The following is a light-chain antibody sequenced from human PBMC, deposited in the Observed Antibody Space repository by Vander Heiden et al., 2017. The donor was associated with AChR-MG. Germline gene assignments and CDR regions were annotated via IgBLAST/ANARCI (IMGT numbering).Light chain of an antibody. CDR1: KLGDKY. CDR3: QAWDSSTVV. J-gene: IGLJ1*01. CDR2: QDS. Sequence: SYVLTQPPSVSVSPGQTASITCSGDKLGDKYACWYQQKPGQSPVLVIYQDSKRPSGIPERFSGSNSGNTATLTISGTQAMDEADYYCQAWDSSTVVFGTGTKVTVL. V-gene: IGLV3-1*01.